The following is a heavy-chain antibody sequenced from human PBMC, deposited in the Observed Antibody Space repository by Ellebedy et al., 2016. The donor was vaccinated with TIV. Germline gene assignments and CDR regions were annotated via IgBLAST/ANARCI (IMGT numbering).Heavy chain of an antibody. CDR3: ARGGVTPLRLDN. V-gene: IGHV4-34*01. J-gene: IGHJ4*02. CDR2: INHSGRI. Sequence: SETLSLTCAVYGGSFSGYYWSWIRQPPGKGLEWIGEINHSGRIIYNPSLKSRVTISVDTSKNQFSLKLSSVTAADTAVYYCARGGVTPLRLDNWGQGTLVTVSS. CDR1: GGSFSGYY. D-gene: IGHD2-21*02.